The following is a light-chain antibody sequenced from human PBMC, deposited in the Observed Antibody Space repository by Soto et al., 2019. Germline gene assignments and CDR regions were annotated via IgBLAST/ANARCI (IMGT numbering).Light chain of an antibody. CDR1: SGDVGGYNL. J-gene: IGLJ1*01. CDR3: SSYAGSSNV. V-gene: IGLV2-8*01. Sequence: QSALTQPPSASGSPGQSVTISCTGTSGDVGGYNLVSWYQQHPGKAPKLMIYEVNQRPSGVPDRFSGSKSGNTASLTVSGLQAEDEADYHCSSYAGSSNVFGTGTKLTVL. CDR2: EVN.